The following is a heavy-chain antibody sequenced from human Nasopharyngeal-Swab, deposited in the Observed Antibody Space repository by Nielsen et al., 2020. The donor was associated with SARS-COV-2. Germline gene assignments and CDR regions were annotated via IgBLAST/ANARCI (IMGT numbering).Heavy chain of an antibody. Sequence: GGSLRLSCAASGFTFSSYGMHWVRQAPGKGLEWVAVIWYDGSNKYYADSVKGRFTISRDNSKNTLYLQINSLRAEDTAVYYCARSMVRGVKGPFDPWGQGTLVTVSS. CDR3: ARSMVRGVKGPFDP. J-gene: IGHJ5*02. V-gene: IGHV3-33*01. CDR2: IWYDGSNK. D-gene: IGHD3-10*01. CDR1: GFTFSSYG.